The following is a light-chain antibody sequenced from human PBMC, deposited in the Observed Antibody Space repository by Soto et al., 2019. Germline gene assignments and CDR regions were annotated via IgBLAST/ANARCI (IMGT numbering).Light chain of an antibody. J-gene: IGKJ4*01. CDR2: AAS. CDR3: QQYGDSPLT. Sequence: VLTQSPATLSLSPGDSATLSCRASQIFGSSYLAWYQQKSGQAPRLLIYAASRRATGIPDRFSGSGSGTDFTLTISRLEPEDFAVYHCQQYGDSPLTFGGGTKVEIK. V-gene: IGKV3-20*01. CDR1: QIFGSSY.